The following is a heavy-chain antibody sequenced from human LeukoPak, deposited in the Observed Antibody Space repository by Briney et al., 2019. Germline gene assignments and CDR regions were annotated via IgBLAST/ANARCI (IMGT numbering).Heavy chain of an antibody. D-gene: IGHD6-6*01. CDR1: GGSISSYY. J-gene: IGHJ6*03. CDR3: ARAIAARQYYYYYYMDV. V-gene: IGHV4-59*01. Sequence: PSETLSLTCTVSGGSISSYYWSWIRQPPGKGLEWIGYIYYSGSTNYNPSLKSRVTISVDTSKNQFSLKLSSVTAADTAVYYCARAIAARQYYYYYYMDVWGKGTTVTVSS. CDR2: IYYSGST.